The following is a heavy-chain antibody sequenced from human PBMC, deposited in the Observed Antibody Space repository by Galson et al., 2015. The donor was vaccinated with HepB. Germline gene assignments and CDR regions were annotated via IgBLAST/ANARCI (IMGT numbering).Heavy chain of an antibody. J-gene: IGHJ3*02. CDR1: GFTVSSNQ. D-gene: IGHD1-1*01. CDR3: DSWNGALACDI. V-gene: IGHV3-66*01. CDR2: VYSGGST. Sequence: SLRLSCAASGFTVSSNQMSWVRQAPGKGLEWVSVVYSGGSTYYPGSVQGRFTISRDNSKNTLYLQMNSQRVEDTGVYYCDSWNGALACDIWGQGRMVTVSS.